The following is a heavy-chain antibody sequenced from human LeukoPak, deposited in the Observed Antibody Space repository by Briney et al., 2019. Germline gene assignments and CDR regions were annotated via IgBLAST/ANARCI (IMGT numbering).Heavy chain of an antibody. Sequence: SETLSLTCTVSGGSISSSSYYWGWIRQPPGKGLEWIGSIYYSGSTYYNPSLKSRVTISVDTSKNQFSLKLSSVTAADTAVYYCARGRKYYDFWSGYPDYYYYYGMDVWGQGTTVTVSS. V-gene: IGHV4-39*01. CDR1: GGSISSSSYY. J-gene: IGHJ6*02. CDR2: IYYSGST. CDR3: ARGRKYYDFWSGYPDYYYYYGMDV. D-gene: IGHD3-3*01.